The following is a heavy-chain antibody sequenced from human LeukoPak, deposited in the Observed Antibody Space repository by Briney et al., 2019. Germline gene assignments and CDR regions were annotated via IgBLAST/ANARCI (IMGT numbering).Heavy chain of an antibody. Sequence: GGSLRLSCAASGVTVSRNYMSWVRQAPGMGLEWVSVIYSGGSTYYADSVKGRFTISRDNSKNTLYLQMNSLRAEDTAVYYCARDRSSSHPYYYYGMDVWGQGTTVTVSS. CDR1: GVTVSRNY. J-gene: IGHJ6*02. CDR3: ARDRSSSHPYYYYGMDV. V-gene: IGHV3-53*01. CDR2: IYSGGST. D-gene: IGHD6-6*01.